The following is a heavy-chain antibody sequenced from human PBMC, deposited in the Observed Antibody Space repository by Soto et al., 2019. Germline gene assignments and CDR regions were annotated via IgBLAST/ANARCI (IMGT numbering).Heavy chain of an antibody. CDR3: AKLDCISTNCYTGGSWFDA. Sequence: EVQLLESGGGLVQPGGSLRLSCAASGFTFSSYAMSWVRQAPGKGLEWVSAISGGGGTTYYADSVKGRFNISRDNSKNTLYLQINSLRAEDTAVYYWAKLDCISTNCYTGGSWFDAWGQGTLVTVSS. V-gene: IGHV3-23*01. D-gene: IGHD2-2*02. CDR2: ISGGGGTT. J-gene: IGHJ5*02. CDR1: GFTFSSYA.